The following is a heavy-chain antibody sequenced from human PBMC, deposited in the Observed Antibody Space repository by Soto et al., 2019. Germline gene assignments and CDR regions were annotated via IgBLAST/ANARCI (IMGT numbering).Heavy chain of an antibody. D-gene: IGHD6-13*01. CDR3: ARGRGYSSSWSIYYFDF. Sequence: PVQSLDSPSIPSSFSNSMYYTDSVKGRFTISRDNSKNTLYLQMNSLRAEDTAVYYCARGRGYSSSWSIYYFDFWGQGTLVTAPQ. J-gene: IGHJ4*02. V-gene: IGHV3-48*01. CDR2: PSSFSNSM.